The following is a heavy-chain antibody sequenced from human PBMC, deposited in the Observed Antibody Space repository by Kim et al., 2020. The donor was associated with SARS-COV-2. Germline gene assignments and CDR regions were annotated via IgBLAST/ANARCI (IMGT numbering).Heavy chain of an antibody. Sequence: GGSLRLSCAASGFTFDDYAMHWVRQAPGKGLEWVSGISWNSGSIGYADSVKGRFTISRDNAKNSLYLQMNSLRAEDTALYYCAKDMERGIGAMPFSAFDIWGQGTMVTVSS. CDR1: GFTFDDYA. CDR3: AKDMERGIGAMPFSAFDI. D-gene: IGHD6-13*01. V-gene: IGHV3-9*01. CDR2: ISWNSGSI. J-gene: IGHJ3*02.